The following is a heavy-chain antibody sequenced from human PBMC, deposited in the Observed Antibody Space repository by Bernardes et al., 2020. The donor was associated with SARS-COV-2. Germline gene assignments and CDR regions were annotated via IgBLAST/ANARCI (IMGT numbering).Heavy chain of an antibody. CDR3: AKPDGDYGGFAY. CDR2: ISGSGGST. D-gene: IGHD4-17*01. V-gene: IGHV3-23*01. Sequence: GSLRLSCAASGFTFSSYDMSWVRQAPGKGLEWVSTISGSGGSTYYADSVKGRFTISRDNSKNTLHLQMNSLRAEDTAVYYCAKPDGDYGGFAYWGQGTLVTVSS. CDR1: GFTFSSYD. J-gene: IGHJ4*02.